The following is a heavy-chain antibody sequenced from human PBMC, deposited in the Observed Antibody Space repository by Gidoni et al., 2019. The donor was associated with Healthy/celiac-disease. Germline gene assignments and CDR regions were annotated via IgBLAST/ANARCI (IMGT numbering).Heavy chain of an antibody. CDR3: ARVGDSNYPAYYYGMDV. CDR1: GYTFTSYG. CDR2: ISAYNGNT. V-gene: IGHV1-18*01. Sequence: QVQLVQSGAEVKKPGASVKVSCKASGYTFTSYGISWVRQAPGQGLEWMGWISAYNGNTNYAQKLQGRVTMTTDTSTSTAYMERRSLRSDDTAVYYCARVGDSNYPAYYYGMDVWGQGTTVTVSS. D-gene: IGHD4-4*01. J-gene: IGHJ6*02.